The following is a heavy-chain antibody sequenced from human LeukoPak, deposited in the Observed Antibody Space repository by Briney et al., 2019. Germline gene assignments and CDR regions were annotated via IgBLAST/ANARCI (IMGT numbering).Heavy chain of an antibody. CDR3: ARDDRYFDWLFWFDY. CDR2: ISSSSSTI. Sequence: GGSLRLSCAASGFTFSSYSMNWVRRAPGKGLEWVSYISSSSSTIYYADSVKGRFTISRDNAKNSLYLQMNSLRDEDTAVYYCARDDRYFDWLFWFDYWGQGTLVTVSS. V-gene: IGHV3-48*02. CDR1: GFTFSSYS. J-gene: IGHJ4*02. D-gene: IGHD3-9*01.